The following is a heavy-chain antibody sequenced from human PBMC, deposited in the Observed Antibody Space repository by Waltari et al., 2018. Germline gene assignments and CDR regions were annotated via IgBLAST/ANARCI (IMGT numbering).Heavy chain of an antibody. J-gene: IGHJ4*02. CDR2: IYTGGGI. Sequence: EVQLVESGGGLVQPGGSLRLSCEASGFTVSSNYMTWVRQAPGKGLEWVSVIYTGGGIFYADSVRGRFTISRDNSKNTLYLLMNSLRAEDTAVYYCARGTYYDLDYWGQGTLVTVSS. CDR3: ARGTYYDLDY. CDR1: GFTVSSNY. V-gene: IGHV3-66*02. D-gene: IGHD3-3*01.